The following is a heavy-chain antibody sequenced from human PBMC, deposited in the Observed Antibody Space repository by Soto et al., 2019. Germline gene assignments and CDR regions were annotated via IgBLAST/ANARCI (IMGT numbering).Heavy chain of an antibody. D-gene: IGHD3-3*01. V-gene: IGHV3-48*01. CDR3: AKQRNIFWQTDHYYMAV. CDR1: GFTFSSYS. CDR2: ISSSSSTI. J-gene: IGHJ6*03. Sequence: GGSLRLSCAASGFTFSSYSMNWVRQAPGKGLEWVSYISSSSSTIYYADSVKGRFTISRDNAKNSLYLQMNSLRAEDTAVYYCAKQRNIFWQTDHYYMAVWGKGTTVTVFS.